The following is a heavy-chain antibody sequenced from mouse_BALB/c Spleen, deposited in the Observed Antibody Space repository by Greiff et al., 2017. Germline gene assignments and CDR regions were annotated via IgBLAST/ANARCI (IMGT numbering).Heavy chain of an antibody. D-gene: IGHD1-1*02. CDR1: GFTFSDYY. V-gene: IGHV5-4*02. J-gene: IGHJ4*01. CDR3: ARGWYGHYYAMDY. CDR2: ISDGGSYT. Sequence: DVKLVESGGGLVKPGGSLKLSCAASGFTFSDYYMYWVRQTPEKRLEWVATISDGGSYTYYPDSVKGRFTISRDNAKNNLYLQMSSLKSEDTAMYYCARGWYGHYYAMDYWGQGTSVTVSS.